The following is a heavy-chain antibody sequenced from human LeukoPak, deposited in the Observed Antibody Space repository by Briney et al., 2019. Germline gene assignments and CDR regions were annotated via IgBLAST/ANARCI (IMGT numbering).Heavy chain of an antibody. J-gene: IGHJ6*02. CDR1: GFTFSSYG. V-gene: IGHV3-30*18. Sequence: GGSLRLSCEASGFTFSSYGMHWVRHAAGKGLEWVAVISYDGSNKYYADSVKGRFTISRENSKITLYLQMNSLRAEDTAVYYCAKDRGPYYDFWSGYYAGPSPYAMDVWGQGTTVTVSS. CDR2: ISYDGSNK. D-gene: IGHD3-3*01. CDR3: AKDRGPYYDFWSGYYAGPSPYAMDV.